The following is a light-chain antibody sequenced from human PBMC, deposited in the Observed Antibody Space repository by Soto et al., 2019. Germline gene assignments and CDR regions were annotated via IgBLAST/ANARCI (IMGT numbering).Light chain of an antibody. CDR1: RSNIGTNT. CDR2: SNN. J-gene: IGLJ2*01. CDR3: AAWDVSFVV. V-gene: IGLV1-44*01. Sequence: QSVLTQPPSASGTPGQRVTISCSGSRSNIGTNTVTWYQQLPGMPPKLLIHSNNQRPSGVPDRFSGSKSGTSASLAISGLQSEDEADYYCAAWDVSFVVFGGGTKLTVL.